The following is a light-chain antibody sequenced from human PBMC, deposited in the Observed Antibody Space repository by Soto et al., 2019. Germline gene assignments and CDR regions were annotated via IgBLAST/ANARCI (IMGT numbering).Light chain of an antibody. V-gene: IGKV4-1*01. CDR3: QQYYSTPRT. J-gene: IGKJ1*01. CDR1: QSVLYSSINKNY. Sequence: DIVMTQSPDSLAVSLGERATINCKSSQSVLYSSINKNYLAWYQQKPGQPPKLPIYWASTRESGVPDRFSGSGSGTDFTLTISSLHAEDVAVYYCQQYYSTPRTFGQGTKVEIK. CDR2: WAS.